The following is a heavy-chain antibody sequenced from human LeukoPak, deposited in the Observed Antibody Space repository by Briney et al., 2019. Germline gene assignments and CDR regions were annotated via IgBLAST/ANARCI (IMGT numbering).Heavy chain of an antibody. D-gene: IGHD3-22*01. Sequence: GGSLRLSCTVSGFTFDDYAMHWARHTPGKGLEWVAGITWNRDNIGYGDSVKGRFTISRDNVKNVLYLQMNSLRPEDKALYYCAKDLSSAITSALVLDVWGQGTTVTVS. CDR2: ITWNRDNI. CDR3: AKDLSSAITSALVLDV. CDR1: GFTFDDYA. V-gene: IGHV3-9*01. J-gene: IGHJ6*02.